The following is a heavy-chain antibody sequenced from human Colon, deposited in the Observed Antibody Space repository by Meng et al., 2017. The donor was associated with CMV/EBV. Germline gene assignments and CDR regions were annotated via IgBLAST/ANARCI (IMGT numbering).Heavy chain of an antibody. V-gene: IGHV7-4-1*02. J-gene: IGHJ6*02. CDR2: INTNTGNT. CDR1: TLTKYA. Sequence: TLTKYAVNWVRQAPGQGREWIGWINTNTGNTTYAQAFTGRFVFSLDTSVSTAHLQITGLKAEDTAVYYCARGMVRGDPTSYYGMDVWGQGTTVTVSS. D-gene: IGHD3-10*01. CDR3: ARGMVRGDPTSYYGMDV.